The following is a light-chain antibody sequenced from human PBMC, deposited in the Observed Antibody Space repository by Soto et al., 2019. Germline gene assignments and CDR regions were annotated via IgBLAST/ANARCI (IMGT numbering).Light chain of an antibody. Sequence: AIQVTQSPSSLSASVGDRVTITCRASQDIRNDLAWYQQKPGQAPNLLIFAAFNLQSGVPSRFSGGGSGTHFTLTISRLEPEDFAVYYCQQYGSSGTFGQGTKVEIK. V-gene: IGKV1-6*01. J-gene: IGKJ1*01. CDR3: QQYGSSGT. CDR1: QDIRND. CDR2: AAF.